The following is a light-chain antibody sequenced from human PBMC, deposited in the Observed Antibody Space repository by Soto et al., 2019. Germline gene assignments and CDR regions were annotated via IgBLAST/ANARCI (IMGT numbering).Light chain of an antibody. J-gene: IGKJ5*01. V-gene: IGKV3-20*01. CDR2: GAS. Sequence: IVLTQSPGTLSLSPGERAKISCRASQTVSTNYLAWYQKTPGQAPRILIYGASSRAAGIPDRFIGSESGTDFNLTISRLETEDFAVYYCQQYDSSPFTFGQGTRLEIK. CDR1: QTVSTNY. CDR3: QQYDSSPFT.